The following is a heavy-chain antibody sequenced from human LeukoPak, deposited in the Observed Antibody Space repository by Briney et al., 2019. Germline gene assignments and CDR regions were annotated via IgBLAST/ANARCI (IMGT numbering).Heavy chain of an antibody. Sequence: GGSLRLSCAASGFTFSDYYMSWIRQAPGKGLEWVSYISSSGSTIYYADSVKGRFTISRDNAKNSLYLQMNSLRAEDTAVYYCASKGGQLLYWDAFDIWGQGTMVTVSS. V-gene: IGHV3-11*04. CDR3: ASKGGQLLYWDAFDI. D-gene: IGHD2-2*02. CDR1: GFTFSDYY. J-gene: IGHJ3*02. CDR2: ISSSGSTI.